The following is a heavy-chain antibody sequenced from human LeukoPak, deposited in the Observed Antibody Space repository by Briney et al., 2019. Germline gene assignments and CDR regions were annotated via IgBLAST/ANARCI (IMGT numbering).Heavy chain of an antibody. D-gene: IGHD2-2*01. CDR3: ARQRCSGNFCCRVDQLYYMDV. Sequence: SETLSLTCTVSGDSINDHYWSWIRQPPGEGLEWIGYIYSSVSTNYNPSLKSRVTISIDTSKSQFFLKLTSVTAADTGVYCCARQRCSGNFCCRVDQLYYMDVWGKGTTVTVSS. V-gene: IGHV4-4*09. J-gene: IGHJ6*03. CDR1: GDSINDHY. CDR2: IYSSVST.